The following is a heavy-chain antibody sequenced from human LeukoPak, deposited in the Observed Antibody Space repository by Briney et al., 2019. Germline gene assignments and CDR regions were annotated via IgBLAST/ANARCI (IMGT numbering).Heavy chain of an antibody. CDR3: ARAGRITIFEGFDP. V-gene: IGHV4-31*11. J-gene: IGHJ5*02. D-gene: IGHD3-3*01. CDR2: IYYSGST. CDR1: GGSFSGYY. Sequence: SETLSLTCAVYGGSFSGYYWSWIRQHPGKGLEWIGYIYYSGSTYYNPSLKSRVTISVDTSKNQFSLKLSSVTAADTAVYYCARAGRITIFEGFDPWGQGTLVTVSS.